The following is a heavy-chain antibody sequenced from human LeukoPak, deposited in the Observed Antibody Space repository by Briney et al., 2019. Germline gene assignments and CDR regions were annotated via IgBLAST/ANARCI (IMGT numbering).Heavy chain of an antibody. CDR2: MNPNSGNT. CDR3: ARGGSGSSWYDY. V-gene: IGHV1-8*01. J-gene: IGHJ4*02. Sequence: GASVKVSCKASGYTFISYDINWVRQATGQGLEWMGWMNPNSGNTGSAQKFQGRVTMTRNTSISTTYMELSSLRSEDTAVYYCARGGSGSSWYDYWGQGTLVTVSP. D-gene: IGHD6-13*01. CDR1: GYTFISYD.